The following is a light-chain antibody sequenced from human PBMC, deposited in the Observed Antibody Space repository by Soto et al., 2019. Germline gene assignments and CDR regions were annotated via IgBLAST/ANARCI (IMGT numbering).Light chain of an antibody. CDR2: DAT. CDR1: QSVSDF. Sequence: EIVLTQSPVTQSLSPGERATLSCRASQSVSDFLAWYQQKPGQAPRLLIFDATNRATGIPARFSGSGSGTDFTLTISSLEPEDFAVYYCQHRSKWPLTFGGGTKVEIK. J-gene: IGKJ4*01. V-gene: IGKV3-11*01. CDR3: QHRSKWPLT.